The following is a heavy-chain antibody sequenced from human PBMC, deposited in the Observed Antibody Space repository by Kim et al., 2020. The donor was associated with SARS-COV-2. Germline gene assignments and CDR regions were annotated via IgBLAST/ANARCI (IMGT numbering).Heavy chain of an antibody. J-gene: IGHJ5*02. V-gene: IGHV1-46*02. CDR2: INPSGGST. CDR3: ARGFFGVVILGPFDP. D-gene: IGHD3-3*01. Sequence: ASVKVSCKASGYTFNSYYMHWVRQAPGQGLEWMGIINPSGGSTSYAQKFQGRVTMTRDTSTSTVYMELSSLRSEDTAVYYCARGFFGVVILGPFDPWGQGTLVTVSS. CDR1: GYTFNSYY.